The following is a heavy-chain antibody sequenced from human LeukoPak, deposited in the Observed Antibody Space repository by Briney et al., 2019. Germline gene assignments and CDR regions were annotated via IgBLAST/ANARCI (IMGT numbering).Heavy chain of an antibody. V-gene: IGHV3-7*05. J-gene: IGHJ4*02. D-gene: IGHD2-2*01. Sequence: GGSLRLSCAASGFTFSNYWMSWVRQAPGKGLEWVANINQDGSEKYYVDSVKGRFTISRDNAKNSLDLQMDSLRAEDTAVYYCARDPSTFYFDNWGQGTLVTVSS. CDR2: INQDGSEK. CDR1: GFTFSNYW. CDR3: ARDPSTFYFDN.